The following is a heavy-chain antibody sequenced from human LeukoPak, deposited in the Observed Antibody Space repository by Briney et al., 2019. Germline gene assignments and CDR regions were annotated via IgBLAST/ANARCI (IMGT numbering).Heavy chain of an antibody. CDR2: IGTTGDT. CDR1: GFTFTTYD. Sequence: GGSLRLSCAASGFTFTTYDMHWVRQATGKGLEWVSAIGTTGDTYYPGSVKGRFTISRDNAKNSLYLQMNSLRAEDTAVYYCAREATNYYYYYMDVWGKGTTVTVSS. D-gene: IGHD1/OR15-1a*01. J-gene: IGHJ6*03. V-gene: IGHV3-13*01. CDR3: AREATNYYYYYMDV.